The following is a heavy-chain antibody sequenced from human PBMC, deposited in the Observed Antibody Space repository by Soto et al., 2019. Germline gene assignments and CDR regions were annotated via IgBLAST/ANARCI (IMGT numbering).Heavy chain of an antibody. CDR3: VSPRTNVHTPAYF. D-gene: IGHD5-18*01. Sequence: SETLSLTCTVSGGSVTNSSYYWGWIRQSPGKGLEWIGSVYYRGRSYSKSSVKSRVTISVDTSKNRFSLSLNSVTASDTAASFCVSPRTNVHTPAYF. CDR1: GGSVTNSSYY. J-gene: IGHJ4*01. V-gene: IGHV4-39*01. CDR2: VYYRGRS.